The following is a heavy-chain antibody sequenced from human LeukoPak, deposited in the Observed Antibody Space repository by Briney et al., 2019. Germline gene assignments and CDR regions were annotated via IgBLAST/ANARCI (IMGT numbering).Heavy chain of an antibody. CDR1: GYTFTSYG. V-gene: IGHV1-18*01. J-gene: IGHJ4*02. Sequence: ASVKVSCKASGYTFTSYGISWVRQAPGQGLEWMGWISAYNGNTNYAQKLQGRVTMTTDTSTSTAYMELRSLRSDDTAVYYCAGDSDSSGWYPVGDYWGQGTLVTVSS. CDR3: AGDSDSSGWYPVGDY. CDR2: ISAYNGNT. D-gene: IGHD6-19*01.